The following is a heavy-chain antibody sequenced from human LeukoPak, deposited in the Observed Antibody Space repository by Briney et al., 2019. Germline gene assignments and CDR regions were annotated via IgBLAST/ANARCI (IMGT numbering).Heavy chain of an antibody. CDR1: GFTFSTYA. V-gene: IGHV3-30*14. CDR2: ISYDGSSK. D-gene: IGHD3-22*01. CDR3: ATADSSGATYFDY. J-gene: IGHJ4*02. Sequence: GRSLRLSCAASGFTFSTYAMHWVRQAPGKGLEWVAVISYDGSSKYYADSVKGRFTISRDNSKNTVYLQINSLRAEDTAVYYCATADSSGATYFDYWGQGTLVTVSS.